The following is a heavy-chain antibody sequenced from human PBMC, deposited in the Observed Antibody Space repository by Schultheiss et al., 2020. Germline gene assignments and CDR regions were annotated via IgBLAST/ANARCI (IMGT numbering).Heavy chain of an antibody. CDR1: GYTFTSYG. CDR2: ISAYNGNT. Sequence: ASVKVSCKASGYTFTSYGISWVRQAPGQGLEWMGWISAYNGNTKYGQKLQGRVTMTTDTSTSTAYMELRSLRSDDTAVYYCARSGATVTTGYWFDPWGQGTLVTVSS. V-gene: IGHV1-18*01. J-gene: IGHJ5*02. CDR3: ARSGATVTTGYWFDP. D-gene: IGHD4-17*01.